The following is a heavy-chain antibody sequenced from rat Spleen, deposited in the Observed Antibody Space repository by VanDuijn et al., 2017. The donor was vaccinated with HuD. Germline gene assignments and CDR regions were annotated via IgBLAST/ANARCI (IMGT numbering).Heavy chain of an antibody. V-gene: IGHV5-25*01. CDR3: ARHPDYSNYFDY. CDR2: ISPSGGRI. J-gene: IGHJ3*01. CDR1: GFTFSNYD. D-gene: IGHD1-10*01. Sequence: EVQLVESGGGSVQPGRSLKLSCAASGFTFSNYDMAWVRQAPTKGLEWVASISPSGGRIYYRDSVKGRFTVSRDNAKSTLYLQMDSLRSEDTATYYCARHPDYSNYFDYWGQGTLVTVSS.